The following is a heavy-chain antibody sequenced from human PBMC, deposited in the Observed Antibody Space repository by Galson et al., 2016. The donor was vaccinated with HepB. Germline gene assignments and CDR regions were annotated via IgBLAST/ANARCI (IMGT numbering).Heavy chain of an antibody. Sequence: SLRLSCAASGYTFRTYPMHWVRQAPGKGLEWVAVISSDGSNEWYADSVKGRFTISRDNSQNTLSLQMSSLRPEDTAAYYCAREAERWNYLDYWGQGALVTVSS. CDR2: ISSDGSNE. J-gene: IGHJ4*02. D-gene: IGHD5-24*01. CDR1: GYTFRTYP. V-gene: IGHV3-30*04. CDR3: AREAERWNYLDY.